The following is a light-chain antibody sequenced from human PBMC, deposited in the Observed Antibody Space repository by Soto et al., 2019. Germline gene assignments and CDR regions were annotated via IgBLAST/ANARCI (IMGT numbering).Light chain of an antibody. CDR1: QSISSW. V-gene: IGKV1-5*01. J-gene: IGKJ1*01. CDR3: QQSYSTPTT. CDR2: DAS. Sequence: DIQMTQSPSTLSAAVGDRVTITFRASQSISSWLAWYQQRPGKAPKLLIYDASSLESGVPSRFSGSGSGTDFTLTISSLQPEDFATYYCQQSYSTPTTFGQGTKVDIK.